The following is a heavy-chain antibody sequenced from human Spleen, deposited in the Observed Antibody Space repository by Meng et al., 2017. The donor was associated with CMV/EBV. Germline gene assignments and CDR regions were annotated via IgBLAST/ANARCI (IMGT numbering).Heavy chain of an antibody. V-gene: IGHV1-18*01. Sequence: ASVKVSCKASGYNFPTYGISWVRQAPGQGLEWMGWISAYTGNANYGQKFQGRVTVTTDTSTTTANMELRSLRFDDTAVYYCARGRPEWGLLTDPFDYWGQGTLVTVSS. CDR2: ISAYTGNA. CDR1: GYNFPTYG. CDR3: ARGRPEWGLLTDPFDY. D-gene: IGHD2-15*01. J-gene: IGHJ4*02.